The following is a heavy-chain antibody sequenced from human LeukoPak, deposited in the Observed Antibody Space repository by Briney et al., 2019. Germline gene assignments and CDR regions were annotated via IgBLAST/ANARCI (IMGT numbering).Heavy chain of an antibody. Sequence: SETLSLTCTVSGGSISTTNYYWGWIRQPPGKDLEWIGSIYSSGNTYYNPSLESRVTISVDTSKNQLSLKLTSATAADTSVYYCARHSGLRSPFDPWGQGTLVTVSS. CDR3: ARHSGLRSPFDP. D-gene: IGHD6-25*01. V-gene: IGHV4-39*01. CDR1: GGSISTTNYY. J-gene: IGHJ5*02. CDR2: IYSSGNT.